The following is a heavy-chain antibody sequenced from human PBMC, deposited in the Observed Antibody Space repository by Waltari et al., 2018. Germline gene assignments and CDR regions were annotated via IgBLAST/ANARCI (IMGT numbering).Heavy chain of an antibody. CDR3: VRGRGVGRGVFAY. CDR2: INHSGGS. D-gene: IGHD3-10*01. J-gene: IGHJ4*02. Sequence: QVQLQQWGAGLLKPSETLSPTCAVYGGAVSGYYWIWIRQSPGKGLEWIGEINHSGGSNYNPSLKSRVTISGDTSKNQLSLKLSSVTAADTAVYYCVRGRGVGRGVFAYWGQGTLVAVSS. V-gene: IGHV4-34*01. CDR1: GGAVSGYY.